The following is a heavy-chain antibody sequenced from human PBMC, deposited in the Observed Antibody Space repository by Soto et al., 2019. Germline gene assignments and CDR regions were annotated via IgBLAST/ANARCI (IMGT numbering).Heavy chain of an antibody. CDR3: ARHPTAVLDAFEI. V-gene: IGHV4-39*01. Sequence: SETLSLTCTVSGASISSNYFWGWIRQSPGKGLEWIGSFYFGGTTYYNPSLKTRVTISVDTSKNQFSLKLNSVTAADTAVYYCARHPTAVLDAFEIWGQGTSVTVSS. J-gene: IGHJ3*02. CDR1: GASISSNYF. CDR2: FYFGGTT.